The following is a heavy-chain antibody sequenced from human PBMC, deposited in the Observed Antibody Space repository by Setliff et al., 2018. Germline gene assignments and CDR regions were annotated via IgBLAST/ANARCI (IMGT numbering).Heavy chain of an antibody. CDR2: INRDGSYT. CDR3: ARVVDMGWFDP. Sequence: GGSLRLSCAASGFTFSSYWMYWVRQAPGKGLVWVSRINRDGSYTVYADSVEGRFTISRDNAKNSLYLQMNSLRVEDTAVYYCARVVDMGWFDPWGQGTLVTVSS. CDR1: GFTFSSYW. J-gene: IGHJ5*02. V-gene: IGHV3-74*01.